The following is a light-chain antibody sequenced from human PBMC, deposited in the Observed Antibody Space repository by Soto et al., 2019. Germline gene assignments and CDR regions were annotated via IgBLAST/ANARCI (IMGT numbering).Light chain of an antibody. CDR3: QQYNNRPV. Sequence: EIVMTQSPATLYVSPGERATLSCRASQSVSSNFAWYQQKPGQAPRLLIYGASTRATGIPGRFSGSGSGTDFTLIIIILQSVVFAVYYCQQYNNRPVFGQATKLQIQ. J-gene: IGKJ2*01. CDR1: QSVSSN. V-gene: IGKV3-15*01. CDR2: GAS.